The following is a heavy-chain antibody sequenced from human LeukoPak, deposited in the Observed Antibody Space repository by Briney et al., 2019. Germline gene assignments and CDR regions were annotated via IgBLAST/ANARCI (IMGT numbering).Heavy chain of an antibody. CDR1: GGSISSDAYC. CDR2: ISYSGST. V-gene: IGHV4-31*03. D-gene: IGHD2-2*01. CDR3: AAIVATAIDY. J-gene: IGHJ4*02. Sequence: SETLSLTCTVSGGSISSDAYCWSWIRRHPGKGLEWIGYISYSGSTYYNPSLESRLTISVDTSKNQFSLKLSSVTAADTAVYYCAAIVATAIDYWGQGTLVTVSS.